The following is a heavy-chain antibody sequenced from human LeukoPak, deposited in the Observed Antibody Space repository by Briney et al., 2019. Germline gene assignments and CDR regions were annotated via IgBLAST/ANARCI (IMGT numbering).Heavy chain of an antibody. D-gene: IGHD4-17*01. CDR2: IIPIFGTA. V-gene: IGHV1-69*01. CDR1: GGTFSSYA. CDR3: ARDPATVPDYYYYGMDV. Sequence: GASVKVSCKASGGTFSSYAISWVRQAPGQGLEWMGGIIPIFGTANYAQKFQGRVTITADESTSTAYMELSSLRSEDTAVYYCARDPATVPDYYYYGMDVWGQGTTVTVSS. J-gene: IGHJ6*02.